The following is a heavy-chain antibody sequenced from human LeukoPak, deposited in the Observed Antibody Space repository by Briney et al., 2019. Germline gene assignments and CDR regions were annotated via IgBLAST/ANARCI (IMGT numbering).Heavy chain of an antibody. V-gene: IGHV3-30*02. CDR3: AKDRRDGYNYFDY. CDR1: GFTFSSYG. CDR2: IWYDGSNK. J-gene: IGHJ4*02. Sequence: GGSLRLSCAASGFTFSSYGMHWVRQAPGKGLEWVAVIWYDGSNKYYADSVKGRFTISRDNSKNTLYLQMNSLRAEDTAVYYCAKDRRDGYNYFDYWGQGTLVTVSS. D-gene: IGHD5-24*01.